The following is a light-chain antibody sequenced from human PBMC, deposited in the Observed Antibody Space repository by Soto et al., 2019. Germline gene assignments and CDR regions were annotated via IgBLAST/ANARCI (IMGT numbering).Light chain of an antibody. CDR3: HYYNSYSEA. J-gene: IGKJ1*01. V-gene: IGKV1-5*03. CDR2: KAS. CDR1: QTISSW. Sequence: DLQITQAPSTLSGSVGDRGTITCRASQTISSWLAWYQQKPGKAPKLLIYKASTLKSGVPSRFSGSGSGTEFTLTISSLQPDDFATYYCHYYNSYSEAFGQGTMVDIK.